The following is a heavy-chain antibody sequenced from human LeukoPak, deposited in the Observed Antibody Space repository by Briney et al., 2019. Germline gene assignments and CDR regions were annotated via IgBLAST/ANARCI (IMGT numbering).Heavy chain of an antibody. CDR1: GFTFSSYS. J-gene: IGHJ4*02. CDR2: ISSSSSYI. CDR3: ARGASSDWYQNFDY. Sequence: GGSLRLSCAASGFTFSSYSMNWVRQAPGKGLEWVSSISSSSSYIYYADSVKGRFTISRDNAKNSLYLQMNSLRAEDTAVYYCARGASSDWYQNFDYWGQGTLVTVSS. D-gene: IGHD6-19*01. V-gene: IGHV3-21*01.